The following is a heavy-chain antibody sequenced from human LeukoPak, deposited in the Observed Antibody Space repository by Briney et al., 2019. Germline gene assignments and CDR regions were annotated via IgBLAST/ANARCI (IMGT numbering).Heavy chain of an antibody. Sequence: GGSLGLSCAASGFTFSSYSMNWVRQAPGKGLEWVSSISSSSSYIYYADSVKGRFTISRDNAKNSLYLQMNSLRAEDTAVYYCARDRYYYDSSGYYWVQPFDYWGQGTLVTVSS. CDR2: ISSSSSYI. D-gene: IGHD3-22*01. J-gene: IGHJ4*02. CDR3: ARDRYYYDSSGYYWVQPFDY. V-gene: IGHV3-21*01. CDR1: GFTFSSYS.